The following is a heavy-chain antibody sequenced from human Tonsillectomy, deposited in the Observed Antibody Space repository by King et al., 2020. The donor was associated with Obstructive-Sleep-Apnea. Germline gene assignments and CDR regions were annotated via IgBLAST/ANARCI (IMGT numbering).Heavy chain of an antibody. CDR1: GGSISSSNW. CDR3: ARVGLRLNHGNWYFDL. CDR2: IYHSGST. V-gene: IGHV4-4*02. Sequence: QLQESGPGLVKPSGTLSLTCAVSGGSISSSNWWSWVRQPPGKGLEWIGEIYHSGSTNYNPSLTSRVTISVDTSKNQFSLKLSSVTAADTAVYYCARVGLRLNHGNWYFDLWGRGTLVTVSS. J-gene: IGHJ2*01. D-gene: IGHD5-12*01.